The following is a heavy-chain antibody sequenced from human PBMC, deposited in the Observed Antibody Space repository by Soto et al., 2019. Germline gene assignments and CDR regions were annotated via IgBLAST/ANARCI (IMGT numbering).Heavy chain of an antibody. D-gene: IGHD3-3*01. CDR1: GGSISPYY. Sequence: TLSLTCSVSGGSISPYYWSWIRQPPGKGLEWIGYISYSGTTNYNPSLNSRVSISIDTSKNQFSLKLNSVTAADTAVYHCARETIGYYEGSLRPAYFDSWGQGTLVTVSS. CDR3: ARETIGYYEGSLRPAYFDS. CDR2: ISYSGTT. J-gene: IGHJ4*02. V-gene: IGHV4-59*01.